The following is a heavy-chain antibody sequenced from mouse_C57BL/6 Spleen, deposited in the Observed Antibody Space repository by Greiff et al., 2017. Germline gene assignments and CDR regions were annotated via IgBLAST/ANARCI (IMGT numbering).Heavy chain of an antibody. CDR1: GYTFTSYW. V-gene: IGHV1-50*01. CDR3: ARYWDDYYAMDY. D-gene: IGHD4-1*01. Sequence: VQLQQPGAELVKPGASVKLSCKASGYTFTSYWMQWVKQRPGQGLEWIGEIDPSDSYTNYNQKFKGKATLTVDTSSSTAYMQLSSLTSEDSAVYYCARYWDDYYAMDYWGQGTSGTVSS. J-gene: IGHJ4*01. CDR2: IDPSDSYT.